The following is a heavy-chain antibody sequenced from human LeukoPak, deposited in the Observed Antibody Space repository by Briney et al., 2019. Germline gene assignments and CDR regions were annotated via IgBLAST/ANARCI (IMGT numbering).Heavy chain of an antibody. J-gene: IGHJ4*02. CDR2: MSASGGST. D-gene: IGHD3-10*01. V-gene: IGHV3-23*01. CDR1: GXTFSSYA. Sequence: PGGSLRLSCAASGXTFSSYAVSWVRQAPGKGLEWVSVMSASGGSTSHADSVRGRFTVSRDNSKNTLYLQMNSLRAEDTAVYYCAKLMDYYGSGSFDYWGQGTLVTVSS. CDR3: AKLMDYYGSGSFDY.